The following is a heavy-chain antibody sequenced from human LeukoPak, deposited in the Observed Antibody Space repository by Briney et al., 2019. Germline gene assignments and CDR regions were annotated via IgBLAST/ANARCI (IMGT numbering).Heavy chain of an antibody. CDR1: GFTFSGSH. D-gene: IGHD5-12*01. Sequence: GGSLRLSCAASGFTFSGSHMHWVRQASGKGLEWVGHIRRQSYATAYGASVAGRFTISRDDSKNTAYLQMDSLKTEDTAIYYCSRQVDSVHDYWGRGILVTVSS. CDR3: SRQVDSVHDY. J-gene: IGHJ4*02. V-gene: IGHV3-73*01. CDR2: IRRQSYAT.